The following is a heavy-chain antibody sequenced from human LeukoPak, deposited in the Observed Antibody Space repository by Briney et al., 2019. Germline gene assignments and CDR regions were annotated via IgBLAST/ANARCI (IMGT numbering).Heavy chain of an antibody. CDR3: ARGSSTSAVADTGDY. J-gene: IGHJ4*02. D-gene: IGHD6-19*01. Sequence: GGSLRLSCAASGFTFSSYAMSWVRQAPGKGLEWVSAISGSGGSTYYADSVKGRFTISRDNAKNSLYLQMTSLRAEDTAVYYCARGSSTSAVADTGDYWGQGTLVPVSS. CDR1: GFTFSSYA. CDR2: ISGSGGST. V-gene: IGHV3-23*01.